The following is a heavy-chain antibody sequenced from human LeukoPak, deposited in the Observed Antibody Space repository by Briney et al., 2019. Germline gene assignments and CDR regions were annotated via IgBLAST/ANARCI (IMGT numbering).Heavy chain of an antibody. CDR3: ARGIAVWQLVTYYYYGMDV. D-gene: IGHD6-6*01. J-gene: IGHJ6*02. Sequence: KPSETLSLTCTVSGGSISSSSYYWGWIRQPPGKGLEWIGSIYHSGSTNYNPSLKSRVTISVDKSKNQFSLKLSSVTAADTAVYYCARGIAVWQLVTYYYYGMDVWGQGTTVTVSS. CDR1: GGSISSSSYY. V-gene: IGHV4-39*07. CDR2: IYHSGST.